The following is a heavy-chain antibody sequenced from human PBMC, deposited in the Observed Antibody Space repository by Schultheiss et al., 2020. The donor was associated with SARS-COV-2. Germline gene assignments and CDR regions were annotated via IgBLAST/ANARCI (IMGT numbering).Heavy chain of an antibody. V-gene: IGHV3-23*01. D-gene: IGHD2-2*01. J-gene: IGHJ3*02. CDR2: ISGSGGST. CDR1: GFSFSDAF. Sequence: GGSLRLSCAASGFSFSDAFMNWVRQAPGKGLEWVSAISGSGGSTYYADSVKGRFTISRDNSKNTLYLQMNSLRAEDTAVYYCANLPTRVVPAANDAFDIWGQGTMVTVSS. CDR3: ANLPTRVVPAANDAFDI.